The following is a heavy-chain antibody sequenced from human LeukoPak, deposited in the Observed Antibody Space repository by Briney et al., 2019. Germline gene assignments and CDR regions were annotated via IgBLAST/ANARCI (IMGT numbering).Heavy chain of an antibody. J-gene: IGHJ5*02. V-gene: IGHV4-34*01. CDR1: GGSFSGYY. Sequence: SETLSLTCAVYGGSFSGYYWSWIRQPPGKGLEWIGEINHSGSTNYNPSLKSGVTISVDTPKNQFSLKLSSVTAADTAVYYCARGRSIWSGYYGSGGQLRFDPWGQGTLVTVSS. CDR3: ARGRSIWSGYYGSGGQLRFDP. CDR2: INHSGST. D-gene: IGHD3-3*01.